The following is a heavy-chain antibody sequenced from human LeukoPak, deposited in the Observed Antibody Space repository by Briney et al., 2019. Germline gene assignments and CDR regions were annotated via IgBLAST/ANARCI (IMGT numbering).Heavy chain of an antibody. CDR1: GYTFTGYY. J-gene: IGHJ4*02. V-gene: IGHV1-2*06. CDR2: INPNSGGT. Sequence: ASVKVSCKASGYTFTGYYMHWVRQAPGQGLVWMGRINPNSGGTNYAQKFQGRVTMTRDTSISTAYMELSRLRSDDTAVYYCARDRSGWYFPLDYWGQGTLVTVSS. D-gene: IGHD6-19*01. CDR3: ARDRSGWYFPLDY.